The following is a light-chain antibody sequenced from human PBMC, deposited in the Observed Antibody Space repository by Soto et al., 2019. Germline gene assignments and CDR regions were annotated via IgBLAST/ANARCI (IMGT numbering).Light chain of an antibody. CDR2: DAS. CDR3: QQRVL. Sequence: EIVLTQSPATLSLSPGERATLSCRASQSVSSYFAWYQQKPGQAPRLLIYDASNRATGTPARFSGSGSGTDFTLTISGLEPEDFAVYYCQQRVLFGPGTKVDIK. V-gene: IGKV3-11*01. CDR1: QSVSSY. J-gene: IGKJ3*01.